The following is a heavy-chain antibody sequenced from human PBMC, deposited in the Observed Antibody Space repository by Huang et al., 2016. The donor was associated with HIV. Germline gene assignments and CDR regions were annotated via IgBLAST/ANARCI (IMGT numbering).Heavy chain of an antibody. V-gene: IGHV1-3*01. CDR2: INPGNGNT. CDR1: GYSFTTYA. Sequence: QVQLVQSGAEVKKPGASVKVSCKASGYSFTTYALHWVRQAPGHRLEWMGWINPGNGNTNYSQKFQGRVTITRETSASTVYMEVSSLTFEDTAVYYCAREFVIFGAPLWPAYWGQGTLISDSS. J-gene: IGHJ4*02. CDR3: AREFVIFGAPLWPAY. D-gene: IGHD2-21*01.